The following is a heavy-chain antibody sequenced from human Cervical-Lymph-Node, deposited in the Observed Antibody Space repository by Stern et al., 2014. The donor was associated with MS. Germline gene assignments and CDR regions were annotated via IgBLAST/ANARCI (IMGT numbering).Heavy chain of an antibody. CDR1: GFTFSSYG. CDR3: AKAKAPIVVVPAAPGDY. V-gene: IGHV3-30*18. D-gene: IGHD2-2*01. CDR2: ISYDGSNK. J-gene: IGHJ4*02. Sequence: QMQLVQSGGGVVQPGRSLRLSCAASGFTFSSYGMPWVRPAPGKGLEWVAVISYDGSNKYYADSVKGRFTISRDNSKNTLYLQMNSLRAEDTAGYYCAKAKAPIVVVPAAPGDYWGQGTLDTVSS.